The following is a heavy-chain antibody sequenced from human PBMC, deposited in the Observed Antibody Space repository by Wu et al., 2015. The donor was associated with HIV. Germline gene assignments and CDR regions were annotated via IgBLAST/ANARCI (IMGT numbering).Heavy chain of an antibody. D-gene: IGHD6-6*01. CDR3: ARGVVRERRFDP. Sequence: QVQLVQSGAEVKKPGASVKVSCKPSGYTFSNFGIAWVRQAPGQGLEWLGWISTYNGNTNYAQKLQDRVTLTKDTSTSTAYMELRSLRSDDTAVYFCARGVVRERRFDPWGQGTLVTVSS. V-gene: IGHV1-18*01. CDR2: ISTYNGNT. J-gene: IGHJ5*02. CDR1: GYTFSNFG.